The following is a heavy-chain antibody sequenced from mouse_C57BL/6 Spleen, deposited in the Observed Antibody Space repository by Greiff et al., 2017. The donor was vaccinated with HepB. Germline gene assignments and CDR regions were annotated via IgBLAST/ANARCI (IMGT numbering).Heavy chain of an antibody. CDR1: GYTFTDYN. V-gene: IGHV1-22*01. CDR2: INPNNGGT. Sequence: EVQLQHSGPELVKPGASVKMSCKASGYTFTDYNMHWVKQSHGKSLEWIGYINPNNGGTSYNQKFKGKATLTVNKSSSTAYMELRSLTSEDSAVYYCARGGNYGSSSFAYWGQGTLVTVSA. J-gene: IGHJ3*01. D-gene: IGHD1-1*01. CDR3: ARGGNYGSSSFAY.